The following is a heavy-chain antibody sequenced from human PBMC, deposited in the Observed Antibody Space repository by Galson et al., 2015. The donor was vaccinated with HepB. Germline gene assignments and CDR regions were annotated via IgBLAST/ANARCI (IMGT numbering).Heavy chain of an antibody. V-gene: IGHV3-33*06. CDR1: GFSFSDYA. CDR2: IWSDGSSK. D-gene: IGHD6-19*01. J-gene: IGHJ3*02. Sequence: SLRLSCAASGFSFSDYAMHWVRQAPGKGLEWMAVIWSDGSSKYYADSVKGRFTISRDNSKNTLFLQVDSLRAEDTAVYYCVKEGEVSGWTVGAFDIWGLGTMVTVSS. CDR3: VKEGEVSGWTVGAFDI.